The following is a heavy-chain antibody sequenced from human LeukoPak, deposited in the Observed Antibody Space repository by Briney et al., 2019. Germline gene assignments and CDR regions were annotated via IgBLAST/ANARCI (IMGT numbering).Heavy chain of an antibody. CDR2: ISRTSSHI. CDR3: VRDLRDYDYWSGLVDI. Sequence: PGGSLRLSCAVSGFTFTTYSMNWVRQAPGKGLEWVASISRTSSHIYYTDSMKGRFTISRDNAKNSLYLQINSLRAEDTAVYYCVRDLRDYDYWSGLVDIWGQGTMVTVSS. CDR1: GFTFTTYS. V-gene: IGHV3-21*01. J-gene: IGHJ3*02. D-gene: IGHD3-3*01.